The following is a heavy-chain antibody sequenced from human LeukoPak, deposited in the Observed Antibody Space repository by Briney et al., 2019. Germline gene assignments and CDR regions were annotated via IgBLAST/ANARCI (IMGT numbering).Heavy chain of an antibody. CDR2: IQNDGSNE. D-gene: IGHD2-8*01. Sequence: GGSLRLSCAASGFTFSSYGMHWVGQAPGKGLEGVAYIQNDGSNEQYADSVKGRFSISRDSSKNILYLQMSSLRAEDMAVYYCAKDRCSNGIGCYYYYMDVWGKGTTVTISS. CDR1: GFTFSSYG. CDR3: AKDRCSNGIGCYYYYMDV. J-gene: IGHJ6*03. V-gene: IGHV3-30*02.